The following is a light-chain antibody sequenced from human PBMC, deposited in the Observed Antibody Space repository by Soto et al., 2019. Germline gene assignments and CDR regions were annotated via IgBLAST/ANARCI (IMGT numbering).Light chain of an antibody. CDR1: QSVSSNY. Sequence: EIVWTHSPGTLSLSPGERATLSCRASQSVSSNYLAWYQQKSGQATRLLIYGISSSVTGIPDRFSGSGSGTDFTLTSSRLEPEDFAVYYCQQYGTSRTFGQGTKVEIK. CDR3: QQYGTSRT. V-gene: IGKV3-20*01. CDR2: GIS. J-gene: IGKJ1*01.